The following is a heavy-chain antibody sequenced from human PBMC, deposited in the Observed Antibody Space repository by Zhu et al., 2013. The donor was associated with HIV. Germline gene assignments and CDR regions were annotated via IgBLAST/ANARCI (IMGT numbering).Heavy chain of an antibody. CDR3: AREVGYYYDSSGYYYDY. Sequence: QVHLVQSGAEVKKPGASVKVSCKASGYIFTSYGISWVRQAPGQGLEWMGWISAYNDNTNYAQKFQGRVTMTTDTSTSTAHMELRSLRSDDTAVYYCAREVGYYYDSSGYYYDYWGQGTLVTVSS. J-gene: IGHJ4*02. D-gene: IGHD3-22*01. CDR2: ISAYNDNT. V-gene: IGHV1-18*01. CDR1: GYIFTSYG.